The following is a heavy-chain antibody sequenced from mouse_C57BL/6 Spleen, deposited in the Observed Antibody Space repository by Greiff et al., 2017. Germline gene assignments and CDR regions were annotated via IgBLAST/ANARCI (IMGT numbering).Heavy chain of an antibody. CDR1: GYTFTSYG. V-gene: IGHV1-81*01. Sequence: VKLMESGAELARPGASVKLSCKASGYTFTSYGISWVKQRTGQGLEWIGEIYPRSGNTYYNEKFKGKATLTADKSSSTAYMELRSLTSEDSAVYFCARDDAYYSNYGAYWGQGTLVTVSA. D-gene: IGHD2-5*01. CDR3: ARDDAYYSNYGAY. CDR2: IYPRSGNT. J-gene: IGHJ3*01.